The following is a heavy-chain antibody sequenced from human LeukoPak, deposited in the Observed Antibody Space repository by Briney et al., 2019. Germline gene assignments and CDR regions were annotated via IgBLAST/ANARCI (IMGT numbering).Heavy chain of an antibody. CDR3: ASDREYYYGSGSFDY. J-gene: IGHJ4*02. D-gene: IGHD3-10*01. Sequence: GSMRLSCAASGFAFSSYWMNWVRQAPGKGLEWVANIKHDGSEKCYVDSVKGRFTISRDNAKNSLYLQMNSLRAEDTAVYCCASDREYYYGSGSFDYWGQGTLVTVSS. CDR2: IKHDGSEK. V-gene: IGHV3-7*04. CDR1: GFAFSSYW.